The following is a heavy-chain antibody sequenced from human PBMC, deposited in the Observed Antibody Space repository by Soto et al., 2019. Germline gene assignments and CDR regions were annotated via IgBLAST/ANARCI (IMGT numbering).Heavy chain of an antibody. CDR3: ARSSGWYTAPLDY. D-gene: IGHD6-19*01. J-gene: IGHJ4*02. Sequence: SETLSLTCAVYGGSFSGHYWSWIRQPPGKGLEWIGEINHSGSTNYNPSLRSRVTISVDTSKNQFSLKLSSVTAADTAVYYCARSSGWYTAPLDYWGQGTLVNVS. CDR2: INHSGST. CDR1: GGSFSGHY. V-gene: IGHV4-34*01.